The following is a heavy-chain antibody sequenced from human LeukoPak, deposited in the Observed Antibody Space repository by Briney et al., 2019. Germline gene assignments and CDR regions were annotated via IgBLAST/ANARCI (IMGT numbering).Heavy chain of an antibody. V-gene: IGHV4-39*07. CDR1: GGSISGSSYY. CDR3: ARVCGGSYYELDS. CDR2: IYYSGST. Sequence: PSETLSLTCTVSGGSISGSSYYWGWVRQPPGKGLEWIGTIYYSGSTYYNPSLKSRVTISVDTSKNHFSLKLTSVTAADTAVYYCARVCGGSYYELDSWGQGTLVTVSS. D-gene: IGHD1-26*01. J-gene: IGHJ4*02.